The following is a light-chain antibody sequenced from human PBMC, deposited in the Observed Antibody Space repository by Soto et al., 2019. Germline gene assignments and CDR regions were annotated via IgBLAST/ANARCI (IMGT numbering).Light chain of an antibody. Sequence: EIGLTQSPGTLALSPGERATLSCRASQSVSSSYLAWYQQKPGQAPRLLIYGASSRATGIPDRFSGSGSGTDFTLTISRLEPEDFAVYYCQQYGRSTLTFGGGTKVDIK. J-gene: IGKJ4*01. CDR2: GAS. CDR1: QSVSSSY. CDR3: QQYGRSTLT. V-gene: IGKV3-20*01.